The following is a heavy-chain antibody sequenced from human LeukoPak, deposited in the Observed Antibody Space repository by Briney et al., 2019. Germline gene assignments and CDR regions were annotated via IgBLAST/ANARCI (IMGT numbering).Heavy chain of an antibody. CDR1: GYTFTGYY. CDR2: INPNGGGT. Sequence: SVKVSCKASGYTFTGYYMHWVRQAPGQGLEWMGWINPNGGGTNYAQKFQGWVTMTRDTSISTAYMELSRLRSDDTAVYYCARDQATVTYNWFDPWGQGTLVTVSS. J-gene: IGHJ5*02. V-gene: IGHV1-2*04. D-gene: IGHD4-17*01. CDR3: ARDQATVTYNWFDP.